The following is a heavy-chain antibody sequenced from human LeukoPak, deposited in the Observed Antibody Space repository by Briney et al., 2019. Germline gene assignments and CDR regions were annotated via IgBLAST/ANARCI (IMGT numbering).Heavy chain of an antibody. V-gene: IGHV3-48*04. D-gene: IGHD6-19*01. CDR2: ISSSGSTI. CDR3: ASGWQWLFN. Sequence: PGGSLRLSCAASGFTFSSYWMHWVRQAPGKGLEWVSYISSSGSTIYYADSVKGRFTISRDNAKNSLYLQMNSLRAEDTAVYYCASGWQWLFNWGQGTLVTVSS. CDR1: GFTFSSYW. J-gene: IGHJ4*02.